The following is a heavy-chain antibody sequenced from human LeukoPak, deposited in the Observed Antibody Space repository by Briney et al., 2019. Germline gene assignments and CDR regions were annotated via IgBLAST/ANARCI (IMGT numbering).Heavy chain of an antibody. D-gene: IGHD6-13*01. CDR2: IIPIFGTA. Sequence: GASVKVSCKASGGTFSSYAISWVRQAPGQGLEWMGGIIPIFGTANYAQKFQGRVTITADESTSTAYMELSSLRSEDTAVYYCARGLGGLASSWYEDNWFDPWGQGTLVTVSS. CDR3: ARGLGGLASSWYEDNWFDP. V-gene: IGHV1-69*01. J-gene: IGHJ5*02. CDR1: GGTFSSYA.